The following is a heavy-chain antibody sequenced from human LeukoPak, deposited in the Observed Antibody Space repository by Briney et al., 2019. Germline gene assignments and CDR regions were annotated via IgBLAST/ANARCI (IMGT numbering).Heavy chain of an antibody. CDR1: GYTFTSYW. J-gene: IGHJ4*02. Sequence: TGESLKISCKGSGYTFTSYWIGWVRQMPGKGLEWMGIIYPGDSDTRYSPSFQGQVTISADKSISTAYLQWSSLKASDTAMYYCARATTIQLWLPGFFDYWGQGTLVTVSS. V-gene: IGHV5-51*01. D-gene: IGHD5-18*01. CDR3: ARATTIQLWLPGFFDY. CDR2: IYPGDSDT.